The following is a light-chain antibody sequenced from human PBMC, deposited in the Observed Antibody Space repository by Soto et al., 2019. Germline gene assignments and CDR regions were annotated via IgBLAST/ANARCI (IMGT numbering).Light chain of an antibody. Sequence: DIQMTQSPSSLSASVGDRVTITCRASQAITNFLAWYQQKPGKIPKLLIYAASTLHSGVPSRFGGSGSGTEFTLTISGVQPEDFATYYCQQYNSYSWTFGQGTKVDIK. CDR2: AAS. J-gene: IGKJ1*01. V-gene: IGKV1-27*01. CDR1: QAITNF. CDR3: QQYNSYSWT.